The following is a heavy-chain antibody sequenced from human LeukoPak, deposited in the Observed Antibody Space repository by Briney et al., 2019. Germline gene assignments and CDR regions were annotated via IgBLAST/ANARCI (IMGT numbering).Heavy chain of an antibody. Sequence: ASVKVSCKASGYTFTDYGIHYVRQAPGQRLEWMGWINAGNGNTKYSQNLQDRVTINRDTSAKTAYMEPSSLTSEDTAVYYCARDPLDYDYWTRYYGWFDPWGQGTLVTVSS. V-gene: IGHV1-3*01. CDR1: GYTFTDYG. J-gene: IGHJ5*02. CDR2: INAGNGNT. CDR3: ARDPLDYDYWTRYYGWFDP. D-gene: IGHD3-3*01.